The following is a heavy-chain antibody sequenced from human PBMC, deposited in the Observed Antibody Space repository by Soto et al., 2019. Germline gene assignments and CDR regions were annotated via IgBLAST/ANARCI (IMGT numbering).Heavy chain of an antibody. CDR1: GFSLSTSGVG. Sequence: QITLKESGPTLVKPTQTLTLTCTFSGFSLSTSGVGVGWIRQPPGKALEWLALIYWDDDKRYSPSLKSRLTITKDTSKNQVVLTMTNMDPVDTATYYCAPTRSLWFGELFPTPDYWGQGTLVTVSS. CDR3: APTRSLWFGELFPTPDY. V-gene: IGHV2-5*02. J-gene: IGHJ4*02. D-gene: IGHD3-10*01. CDR2: IYWDDDK.